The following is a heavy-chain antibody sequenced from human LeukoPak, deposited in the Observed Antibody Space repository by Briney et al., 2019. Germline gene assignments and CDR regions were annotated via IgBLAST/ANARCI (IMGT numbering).Heavy chain of an antibody. CDR1: GFTFSSYS. D-gene: IGHD3-3*01. V-gene: IGHV3-48*01. Sequence: GGSLRLSCAASGFTFSSYSMNWVRQAPGKGLEWVSYISSSSSTIYYADSVKGRFTISRDNAKNSLYLQMNSLRAEDMAVYYCAVYDFWSGPHPAYDAFDIWGQGTMVTVST. J-gene: IGHJ3*02. CDR2: ISSSSSTI. CDR3: AVYDFWSGPHPAYDAFDI.